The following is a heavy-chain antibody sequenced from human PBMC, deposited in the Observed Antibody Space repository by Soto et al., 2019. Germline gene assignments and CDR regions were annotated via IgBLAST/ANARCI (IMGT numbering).Heavy chain of an antibody. V-gene: IGHV1-18*01. J-gene: IGHJ5*02. CDR2: ISAYNGNT. D-gene: IGHD6-6*01. CDR3: ARPPISGFGIAARRGGFDP. CDR1: GYVFTVSG. Sequence: VASAKVTSKASGYVFTVSGKRGVRQAPGQGLEWMGWISAYNGNTNYAQKLQGGVTMTTDTSTSTAYMELRSLRSDDTAVYYCARPPISGFGIAARRGGFDPWGQRTLVSGSA.